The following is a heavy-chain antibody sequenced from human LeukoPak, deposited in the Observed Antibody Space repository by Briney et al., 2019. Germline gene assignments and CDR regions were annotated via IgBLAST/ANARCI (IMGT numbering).Heavy chain of an antibody. J-gene: IGHJ3*02. CDR1: GGSISSSSYY. Sequence: PSETLSLTCTVSGGSISSSSYYWGWIRQPPGKGLEWIGSIYYSGSTYYNPSLKSRVTKSVDTSKNQFSLKLSSVTAADTAVYYCASGVVVIKRDDAFDIWGQGTMVTVSS. V-gene: IGHV4-39*01. CDR2: IYYSGST. D-gene: IGHD3-22*01. CDR3: ASGVVVIKRDDAFDI.